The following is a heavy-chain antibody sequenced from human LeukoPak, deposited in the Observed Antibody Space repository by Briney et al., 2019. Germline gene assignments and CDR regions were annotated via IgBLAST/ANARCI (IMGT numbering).Heavy chain of an antibody. CDR1: GFTFSSYS. CDR2: ISSSSSTI. CDR3: ARLPLYYYGSGSSSQYYYYYYGMDV. J-gene: IGHJ6*02. V-gene: IGHV3-48*02. D-gene: IGHD3-10*01. Sequence: PGGSLRLSCAASGFTFSSYSMNWVRQAPGKGLEWVSYISSSSSTIYYADSVKGRFTISRDNAKNSLYLQMNSLRDEDTAVYYCARLPLYYYGSGSSSQYYYYYYGMDVWGQGTTVTVSS.